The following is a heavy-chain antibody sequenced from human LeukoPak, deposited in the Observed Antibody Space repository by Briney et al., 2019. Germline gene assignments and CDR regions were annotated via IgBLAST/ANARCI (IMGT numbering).Heavy chain of an antibody. D-gene: IGHD6-19*01. V-gene: IGHV1-2*02. J-gene: IGHJ5*02. CDR3: ARRIAVAGTGNWFDP. CDR1: GYTFTGYY. Sequence: ASVKVSCKASGYTFTGYYMHWVRQAPGQGLEWMGWINPNSGGTNYAQKFRGRVTMTRDTSISTAYMELSRLRSDDTAVYYCARRIAVAGTGNWFDPWGQGTLVTVSS. CDR2: INPNSGGT.